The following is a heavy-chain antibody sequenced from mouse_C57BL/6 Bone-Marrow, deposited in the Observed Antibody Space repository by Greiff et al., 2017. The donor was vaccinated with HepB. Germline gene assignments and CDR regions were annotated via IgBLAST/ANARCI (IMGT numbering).Heavy chain of an antibody. D-gene: IGHD1-1*01. V-gene: IGHV1-55*01. J-gene: IGHJ4*01. CDR1: GYTFTSYW. Sequence: QVQLQQPGAELVKPGASVKMSCKASGYTFTSYWITWVKQRPGQGLEWIGVIYPGSGSTNYNEKFKSKATLTVDTSSSTAYMQLSSLTSEDSAVYYCAESPYYYGSSYDAMDYWGQGTSVTVSS. CDR2: IYPGSGST. CDR3: AESPYYYGSSYDAMDY.